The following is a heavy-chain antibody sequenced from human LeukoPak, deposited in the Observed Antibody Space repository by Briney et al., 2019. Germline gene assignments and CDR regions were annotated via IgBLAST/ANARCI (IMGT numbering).Heavy chain of an antibody. V-gene: IGHV3-74*01. CDR1: GFTFSGYW. CDR2: IDGDGSST. D-gene: IGHD5-12*01. Sequence: GGSLRLSCAASGFTFSGYWMQWVRQAPGKGLVWVSRIDGDGSSTNYADSVKGRFTISRDNAKNTLYLQMNSLRAEDTAVYYCARGYSGYFYYWGQGTLVTVSS. CDR3: ARGYSGYFYY. J-gene: IGHJ4*02.